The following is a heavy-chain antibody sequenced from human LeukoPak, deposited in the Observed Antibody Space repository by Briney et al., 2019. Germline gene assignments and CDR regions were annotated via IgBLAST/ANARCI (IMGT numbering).Heavy chain of an antibody. V-gene: IGHV1-2*06. CDR3: ARGPLRKINWCDP. CDR1: GYTFTGYY. Sequence: ASVKVSCKASGYTFTGYYMHWVRQAPGQALEWMGRINPNSGGTNYAQKFQGRITMTSDTAISTANMELSRLRSDDTAVYDCARGPLRKINWCDPWGQGTLVTVSS. CDR2: INPNSGGT. J-gene: IGHJ5*02. D-gene: IGHD5/OR15-5a*01.